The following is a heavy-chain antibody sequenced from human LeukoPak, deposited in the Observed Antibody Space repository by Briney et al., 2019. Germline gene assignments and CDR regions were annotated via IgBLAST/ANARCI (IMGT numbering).Heavy chain of an antibody. Sequence: PGGSLRLSCAASGFTFNSYAMSWVRQAPGKGLEWVSAISGSGGSTHYADSVKGRFTISRDNSKNTLYLQMNSLRAEDTAVYYCAKISSLRYFDWLFDYWGQGTLVTVSS. V-gene: IGHV3-23*01. D-gene: IGHD3-9*01. CDR1: GFTFNSYA. CDR2: ISGSGGST. J-gene: IGHJ4*02. CDR3: AKISSLRYFDWLFDY.